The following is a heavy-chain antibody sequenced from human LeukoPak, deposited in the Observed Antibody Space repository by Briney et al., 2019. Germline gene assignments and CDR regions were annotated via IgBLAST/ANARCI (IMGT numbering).Heavy chain of an antibody. CDR3: AKTYYDSSGYYYYFDY. J-gene: IGHJ4*02. CDR1: GFTFDDYA. D-gene: IGHD3-22*01. V-gene: IGHV3-9*01. CDR2: ISWNSGSI. Sequence: GGSLRLSCAASGFTFDDYAMHWVRQAPGKGLEGVSGISWNSGSIGYADSVKGRFTISRDNAKNSLYLQMNSLRAEDTALYYCAKTYYDSSGYYYYFDYWGQGTLVTVSS.